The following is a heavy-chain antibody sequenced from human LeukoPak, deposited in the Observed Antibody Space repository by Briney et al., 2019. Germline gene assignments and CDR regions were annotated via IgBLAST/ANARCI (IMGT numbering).Heavy chain of an antibody. Sequence: VASVKVSCKASGGTFSSYGFSWVRQAPGQGLEWMGRILPIFGTANYAQKFQGRVTITADKSTSTAYMELSSLRSEDTAVYYCARAIRYCTNGVCNHQYYYYYYYMDVWGKGTTVTVSS. CDR1: GGTFSSYG. D-gene: IGHD2-8*01. CDR2: ILPIFGTA. J-gene: IGHJ6*03. V-gene: IGHV1-69*06. CDR3: ARAIRYCTNGVCNHQYYYYYYYMDV.